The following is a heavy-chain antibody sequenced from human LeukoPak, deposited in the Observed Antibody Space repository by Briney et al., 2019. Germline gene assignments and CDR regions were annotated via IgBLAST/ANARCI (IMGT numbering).Heavy chain of an antibody. Sequence: SETLSLTCTVSGGSISSYYWTWIRQTPGKGLEWIGYIYNRGSTSYNPSLRERVTISVDTSKNQFSLNLNSVTAADTAVYYCGRDREPTHGRVIGHWGQGTLVTVSS. CDR2: IYNRGST. CDR3: GRDREPTHGRVIGH. J-gene: IGHJ4*02. V-gene: IGHV4-59*01. CDR1: GGSISSYY. D-gene: IGHD1-14*01.